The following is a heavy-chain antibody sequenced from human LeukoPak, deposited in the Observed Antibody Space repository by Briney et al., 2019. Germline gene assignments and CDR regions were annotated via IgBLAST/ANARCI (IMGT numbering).Heavy chain of an antibody. J-gene: IGHJ6*03. CDR3: ATSAGDYRAGHYYYMGV. CDR2: INPNTAGT. CDR1: GYTFTGYY. V-gene: IGHV1-2*02. Sequence: ASVKVSCKASGYTFTGYYFHWVRQAPGQGLEWMGWINPNTAGTNYAQKFLGGVTLTWDTSISTAYMELNTLTSDDTAVYYCATSAGDYRAGHYYYMGVWGKGTSVTVSS. D-gene: IGHD4-11*01.